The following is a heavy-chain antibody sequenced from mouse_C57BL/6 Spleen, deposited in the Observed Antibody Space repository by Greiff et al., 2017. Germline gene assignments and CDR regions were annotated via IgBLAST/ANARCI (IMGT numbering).Heavy chain of an antibody. V-gene: IGHV1-55*01. CDR1: GYTFTSYW. CDR3: ARSDYDYHQAWFAY. CDR2: IYPGSGST. J-gene: IGHJ3*01. D-gene: IGHD2-4*01. Sequence: QLKQPGAELVKPGASVKMSCKASGYTFTSYWITWVKQRPGQGLEWIGDIYPGSGSTNYNEKFKSKATLTVDTSSSTAYMQLSSLTSEDSAVYYCARSDYDYHQAWFAYWGQGTLVTVSA.